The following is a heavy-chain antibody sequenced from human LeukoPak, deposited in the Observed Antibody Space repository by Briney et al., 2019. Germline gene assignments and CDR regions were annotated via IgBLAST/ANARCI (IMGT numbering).Heavy chain of an antibody. CDR1: GFTFSSYA. CDR2: VSPSGATT. V-gene: IGHV3-23*01. Sequence: GGSLRLSCAASGFTFSSYAMSWVRQAPGKGLEWVSTVSPSGATTYYADSVRGRFTISRDNSKNTLYLQMNSVRAEDTAVHYCAKDRGYSSSWWDPWGQGTLVTVSS. J-gene: IGHJ5*02. CDR3: AKDRGYSSSWWDP. D-gene: IGHD6-13*01.